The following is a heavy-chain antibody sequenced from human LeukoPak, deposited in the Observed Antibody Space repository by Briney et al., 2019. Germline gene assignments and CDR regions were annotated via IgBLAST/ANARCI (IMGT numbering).Heavy chain of an antibody. D-gene: IGHD1-26*01. CDR2: IYYSGST. Sequence: SETLSLTCTVSGGSISSYYWSWIRQPPGKGLEWIGYIYYSGSTNYNPSLKSRVTISVDTSKNQFSLKLSSVTAADTAVYYCARSRELDYYFNYWGQGTLVTVSS. J-gene: IGHJ4*02. CDR3: ARSRELDYYFNY. V-gene: IGHV4-59*01. CDR1: GGSISSYY.